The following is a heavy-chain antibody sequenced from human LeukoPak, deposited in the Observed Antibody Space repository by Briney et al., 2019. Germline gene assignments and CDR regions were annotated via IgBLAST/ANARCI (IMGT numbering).Heavy chain of an antibody. Sequence: SVKVSCKASGGTFSSYAISWVRRAPGQGLEWMGRIIPILGIANYAQKFQGRVTITADKSTSTAYMELSSLRSEDTAVYYCARHPGIAVAGFDYWGQGTLVTVSS. V-gene: IGHV1-69*04. CDR1: GGTFSSYA. J-gene: IGHJ4*02. CDR2: IIPILGIA. CDR3: ARHPGIAVAGFDY. D-gene: IGHD6-19*01.